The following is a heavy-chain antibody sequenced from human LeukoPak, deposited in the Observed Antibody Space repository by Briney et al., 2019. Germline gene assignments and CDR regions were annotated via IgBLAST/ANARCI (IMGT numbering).Heavy chain of an antibody. Sequence: SVKVSCKASGGTFSSYAISWVRQAPGQGLEWMGVIIPSFGRANYAQKFRGRVTITTDESTSTAYMELSSLRSEDTAVYYCARGYLEPELLYMDVWGKGTTVTVSS. J-gene: IGHJ6*03. V-gene: IGHV1-69*05. CDR3: ARGYLEPELLYMDV. CDR1: GGTFSSYA. CDR2: IIPSFGRA. D-gene: IGHD1-26*01.